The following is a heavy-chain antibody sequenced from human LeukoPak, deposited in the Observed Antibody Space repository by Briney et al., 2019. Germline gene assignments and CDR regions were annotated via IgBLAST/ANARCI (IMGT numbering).Heavy chain of an antibody. Sequence: PSETLSLTCTVSGGSISSNYWSWIRQPAGKGLEWIGSIYYSGSTYYNPSLKSRVTISVDTSKNQFSLKLSSETAADTAVYYCARHSLFEYSSRPYYFDYWGQGTLVTVSS. V-gene: IGHV4-59*05. CDR2: IYYSGST. CDR1: GGSISSNY. CDR3: ARHSLFEYSSRPYYFDY. D-gene: IGHD6-13*01. J-gene: IGHJ4*02.